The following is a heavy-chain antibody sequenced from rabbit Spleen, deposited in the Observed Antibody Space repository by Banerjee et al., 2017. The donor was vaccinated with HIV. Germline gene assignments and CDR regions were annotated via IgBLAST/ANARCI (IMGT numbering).Heavy chain of an antibody. J-gene: IGHJ6*01. CDR1: GFDLSSYYY. CDR3: ARDTGTSFSTYGMDL. D-gene: IGHD8-1*01. V-gene: IGHV1S45*01. CDR2: IDSGSSGFT. Sequence: QEQLEESGGGLVKPEGSLTLTCKASGFDLSSYYYMCWVRQAPGKGLEWIACIDSGSSGFTYFANWAKGRFTISKTSSTTVTLQMTSLTAADTATYFCARDTGTSFSTYGMDLWGPGTLVTV.